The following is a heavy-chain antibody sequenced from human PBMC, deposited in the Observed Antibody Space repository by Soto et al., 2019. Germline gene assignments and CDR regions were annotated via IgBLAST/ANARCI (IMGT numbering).Heavy chain of an antibody. CDR3: ARSYSNGGYSSGY. CDR1: GASLNNYY. Sequence: QVQLQESGPGLVKPSETLSLTCTVSGASLNNYYWTWNRQPPGKGLEWIGYIHYSGSTTYNPSLKNRVTISRDTSKKQFYLNLTSVTAADTAVYFCARSYSNGGYSSGYWGQGTLVTVSS. D-gene: IGHD6-19*01. CDR2: IHYSGST. J-gene: IGHJ4*02. V-gene: IGHV4-59*01.